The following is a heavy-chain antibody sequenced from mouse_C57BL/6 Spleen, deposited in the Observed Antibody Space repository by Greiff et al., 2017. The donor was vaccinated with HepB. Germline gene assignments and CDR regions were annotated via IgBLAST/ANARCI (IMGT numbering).Heavy chain of an antibody. CDR1: GYTFTDYN. Sequence: EVKLQESGPELVKPGASVKIPCKASGYTFTDYNMDWVKQSHGKSLEWIGDINPNNGGTIYNQKFKGKATLTVDKSSSTAYMELRSLTSEDTAVYYCARDYGSSHWYLDVWGTGTTVTVSS. D-gene: IGHD1-1*01. V-gene: IGHV1-18*01. CDR3: ARDYGSSHWYLDV. J-gene: IGHJ1*03. CDR2: INPNNGGT.